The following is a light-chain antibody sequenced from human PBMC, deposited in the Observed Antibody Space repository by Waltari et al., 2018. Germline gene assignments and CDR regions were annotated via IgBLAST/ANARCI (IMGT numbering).Light chain of an antibody. CDR3: CSYAGSYTFVV. J-gene: IGLJ2*01. V-gene: IGLV2-11*01. Sequence: QSALPQPRSVSGSPGQSVTISCTGTSSDVGGYNYFSWYQHHPGKAPKLIIYDVSKRPSGVPDRFSGSKSGNTASLTISGLQAEDEADYYCCSYAGSYTFVVFGGGTKVTVL. CDR2: DVS. CDR1: SSDVGGYNY.